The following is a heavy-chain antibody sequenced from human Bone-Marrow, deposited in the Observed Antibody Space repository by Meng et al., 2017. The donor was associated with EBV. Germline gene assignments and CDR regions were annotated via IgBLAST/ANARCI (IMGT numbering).Heavy chain of an antibody. J-gene: IGHJ4*02. CDR1: GFTFSDYY. CDR2: ISSSGSTI. D-gene: IGHD3-22*01. V-gene: IGHV3-11*01. CDR3: ATLDSSGYYSDY. Sequence: VEWVGSGGGLVKPGGSLRLSCAASGFTFSDYYMSWIRQAPGKGLEWVSYISSSGSTIYYADSVKGRFTISRDNAKNSLYLQMNSLRAEDTAVYYCATLDSSGYYSDYWGQGTLVTVSS.